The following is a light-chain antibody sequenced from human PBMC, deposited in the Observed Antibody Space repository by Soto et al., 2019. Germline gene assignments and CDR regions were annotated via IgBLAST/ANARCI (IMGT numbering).Light chain of an antibody. CDR3: CSYAGSNTLL. V-gene: IGLV2-23*01. J-gene: IGLJ2*01. CDR2: EGT. CDR1: SSDVGSYNL. Sequence: QSALTQPASVSGSPGQSITISCTGTSSDVGSYNLVSWYQQHPGKAPKLMSYEGTKRPSGVSNRFSGSKSGNTASLTISGLLAEDEADYYCCSYAGSNTLLFGGGTKLTVL.